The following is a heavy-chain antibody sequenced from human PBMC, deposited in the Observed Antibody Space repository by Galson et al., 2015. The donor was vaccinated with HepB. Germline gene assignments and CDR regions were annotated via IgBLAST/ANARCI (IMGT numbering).Heavy chain of an antibody. J-gene: IGHJ4*02. CDR2: ITPIFGTP. V-gene: IGHV1-69*13. CDR3: AREGMAAPANPVDY. Sequence: SVKVSCKASGRNLSTYAISWVRQAPGQGLEWMGGITPIFGTPNYAQKFQGRVTITADESTSTAYMELSSLRSDDTAVYYCAREGMAAPANPVDYWGQGTQVTVSS. D-gene: IGHD6-13*01. CDR1: GRNLSTYA.